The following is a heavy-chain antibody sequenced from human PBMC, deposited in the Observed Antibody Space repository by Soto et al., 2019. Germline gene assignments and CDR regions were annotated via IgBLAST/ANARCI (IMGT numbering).Heavy chain of an antibody. CDR2: IIPIFGTA. V-gene: IGHV1-69*13. CDR3: ASLTYYYGSGRGDY. J-gene: IGHJ4*02. Sequence: ASVKVSCKASGGTFSSYAISWVRQAPGQGLEWMGGIIPIFGTANYAQKFQGRVTITADESTSTAYMELSSLRSEDTAVYYCASLTYYYGSGRGDYWGQGTLVTVSS. D-gene: IGHD3-10*01. CDR1: GGTFSSYA.